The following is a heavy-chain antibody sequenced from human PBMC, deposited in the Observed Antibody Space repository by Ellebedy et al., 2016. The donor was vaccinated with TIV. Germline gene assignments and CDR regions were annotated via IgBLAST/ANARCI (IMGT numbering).Heavy chain of an antibody. J-gene: IGHJ4*02. V-gene: IGHV3-15*01. CDR2: IKSKTDGGTT. CDR1: GFTFSNAW. Sequence: PGGSLRLSCAASGFTFSNAWMSWVRQAPGKGLEWVGRIKSKTDGGTTDYAAPVKGRFTISRDDSKNTLYLQMNSLKTEDTAVYYCIRVWGSGLGYFDYWGQGTLVTVSS. D-gene: IGHD3-10*01. CDR3: IRVWGSGLGYFDY.